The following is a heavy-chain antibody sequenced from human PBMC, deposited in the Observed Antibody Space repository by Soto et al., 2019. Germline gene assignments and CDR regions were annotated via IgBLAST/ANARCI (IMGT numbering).Heavy chain of an antibody. J-gene: IGHJ3*01. CDR2: IYYSGST. CDR3: ASRVTLATTTGAAFDL. Sequence: QVQLQESGPGLVKPSETLSLTCTVSSGSIINYYWSWIRQPPGKGLEWIGFIYYSGSTNYNSFLKSRVTMSVDMSRQQLSLKLNSVTAADTAVYYCASRVTLATTTGAAFDLWGQGTMVTVSS. CDR1: SGSIINYY. D-gene: IGHD4-17*01. V-gene: IGHV4-59*01.